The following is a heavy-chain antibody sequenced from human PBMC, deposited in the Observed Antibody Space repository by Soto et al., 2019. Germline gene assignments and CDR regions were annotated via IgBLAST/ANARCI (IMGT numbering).Heavy chain of an antibody. J-gene: IGHJ1*01. CDR1: GYIFTAYS. D-gene: IGHD2-15*01. V-gene: IGHV1-46*01. CDR3: AREENCSDGICYSEYFQR. Sequence: ASVKVSCKASGYIFTAYSMHWVRQAPGQGLEWMGVVNPSGGSTNYAQKFQGRITMTRDTSTSTVYMDLSSLTSEDTAVYYCAREENCSDGICYSEYFQRWGKGTLVTVSS. CDR2: VNPSGGST.